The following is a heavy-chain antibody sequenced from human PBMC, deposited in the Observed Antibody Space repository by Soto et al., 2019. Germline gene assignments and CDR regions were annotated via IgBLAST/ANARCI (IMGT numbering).Heavy chain of an antibody. Sequence: GGSLRLSCAASGFTFSSYAMSWVRQAPGKGLEWVSAISGSGGSTYYADSVKGRFTISRDNSKNTLYLQMNSLRAEDTAVYYCAKDNFGGFVLDDAFDIWGQGTMVTVSS. CDR2: ISGSGGST. CDR1: GFTFSSYA. CDR3: AKDNFGGFVLDDAFDI. J-gene: IGHJ3*02. D-gene: IGHD2-21*01. V-gene: IGHV3-23*01.